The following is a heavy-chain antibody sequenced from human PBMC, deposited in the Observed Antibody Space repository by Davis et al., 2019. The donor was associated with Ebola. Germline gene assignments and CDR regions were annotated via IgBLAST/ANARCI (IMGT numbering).Heavy chain of an antibody. CDR1: GLSFSTYW. CDR3: ARDPGSSSFDY. V-gene: IGHV3-7*03. J-gene: IGHJ4*02. CDR2: INQGGSVK. D-gene: IGHD6-6*01. Sequence: GESLKISCAASGLSFSTYWMSWVRQTPDKGLEFVANINQGGSVKNYVDSVKGRFTISRDNAKNSLYLQMNSLRAEDTAVYYCARDPGSSSFDYWGQGFLVTVSS.